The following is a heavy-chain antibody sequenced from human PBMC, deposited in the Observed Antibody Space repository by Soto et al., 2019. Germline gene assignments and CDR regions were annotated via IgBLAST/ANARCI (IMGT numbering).Heavy chain of an antibody. J-gene: IGHJ5*02. D-gene: IGHD5-12*01. CDR1: GYTFTSYG. CDR3: ATGFYSGTRSYWYDWLEL. CDR2: SSAYNGNT. V-gene: IGHV1-18*04. Sequence: ASVKISCKASGYTFTSYGISWVRQAPGQGLEWMGWSSAYNGNTNYAQKLQGRVTMTTDTSTSTAYMELRSLRSDDTAVYYCATGFYSGTRSYWYDWLELWGQVTMVTVCS.